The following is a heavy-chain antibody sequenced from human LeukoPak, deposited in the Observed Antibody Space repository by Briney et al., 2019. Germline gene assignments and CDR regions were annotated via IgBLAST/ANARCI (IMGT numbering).Heavy chain of an antibody. CDR1: GFTFSSYS. CDR3: AKDRWYYGSGSPANPFDY. Sequence: PGGSLRLSCAASGFTFSSYSMNWVRQAPGKGLEWVSSISSSSSYIYYADSVKGRFTISRDNAKNSLYLQMNSLRAEDTAVYYCAKDRWYYGSGSPANPFDYWGQGTLVTV. V-gene: IGHV3-21*01. D-gene: IGHD3-10*01. CDR2: ISSSSSYI. J-gene: IGHJ4*02.